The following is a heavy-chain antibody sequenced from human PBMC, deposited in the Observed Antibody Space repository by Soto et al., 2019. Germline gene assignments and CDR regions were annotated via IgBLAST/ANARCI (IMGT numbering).Heavy chain of an antibody. CDR1: GGSISSSSYY. D-gene: IGHD3-3*01. Sequence: SETLSLTCTVSGGSISSSSYYWGWIRQPPGKGLEWIGSIYYSGSTYYKQSLKSRVTISVDTSKNQFSLKLNSVTAAVTSVYYCARVGETYYDFWSGYTYYYYYMDVWGKGTTVTVSS. CDR2: IYYSGST. CDR3: ARVGETYYDFWSGYTYYYYYMDV. J-gene: IGHJ6*03. V-gene: IGHV4-39*01.